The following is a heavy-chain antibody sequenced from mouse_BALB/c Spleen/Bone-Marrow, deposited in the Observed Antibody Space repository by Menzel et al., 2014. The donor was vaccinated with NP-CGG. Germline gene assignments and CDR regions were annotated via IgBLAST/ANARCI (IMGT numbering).Heavy chain of an antibody. CDR2: SRNKVNDYTT. CDR3: ARAVYGNFDY. CDR1: GFTFXDFY. V-gene: IGHV7-1*02. J-gene: IGHJ2*01. D-gene: IGHD2-1*01. Sequence: EVQLVESGGGLVQPGGSLRLSCATSGFTFXDFYMEWVRQPPGKRLEWIAASRNKVNDYTTEYSASVKGRFIVSRDTSQSILYLQMNALRAEDTAIYYCARAVYGNFDYWGQGTTLTVSS.